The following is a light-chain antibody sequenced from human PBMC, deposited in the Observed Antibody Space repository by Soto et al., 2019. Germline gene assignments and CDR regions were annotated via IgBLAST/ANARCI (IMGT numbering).Light chain of an antibody. CDR2: AAY. V-gene: IGKV1-9*01. Sequence: IQVTQSPSSLSASVGDRITITCRASQGMSTYLAWYQQKPAKAPKLLIYAAYTLQSGVPSRFSGGGSGTDFTLTISSLQPEDFATYYCHQLNRYPTFGGGTKVDIK. CDR1: QGMSTY. J-gene: IGKJ4*01. CDR3: HQLNRYPT.